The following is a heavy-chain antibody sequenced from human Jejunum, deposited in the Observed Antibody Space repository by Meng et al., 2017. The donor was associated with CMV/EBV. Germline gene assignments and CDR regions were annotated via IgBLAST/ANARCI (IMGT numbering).Heavy chain of an antibody. CDR2: FVNNVDT. J-gene: IGHJ4*02. CDR1: RYTFTSYD. CDR3: ARGTPGRSYSDY. V-gene: IGHV1-18*01. Sequence: VTSGAEVKKPVASVKVSRKASRYTFTSYDINWVRQATGQGLEWLGWFVNNVDTYSAQKFQGRVTMTTDTHTSTAFMELRSLRSDDTAVYYCARGTPGRSYSDYWGQGTLVTVSS. D-gene: IGHD3-10*01.